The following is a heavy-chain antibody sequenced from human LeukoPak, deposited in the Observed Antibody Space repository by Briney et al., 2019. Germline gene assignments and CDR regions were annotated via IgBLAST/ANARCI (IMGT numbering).Heavy chain of an antibody. CDR3: EKGGPYSFFDA. J-gene: IGHJ5*02. CDR2: VSVKGDER. CDR1: GVTFRNYA. Sequence: PGGSLRLSCTVSGVTFRNYAMTWVRQAPGEGLEWLSTVSVKGDERFYADSVKRRFTLSRDNSKNTLNLKMNSLRVADTDISYCEKGGPYSFFDAWGQGILVTVSS. V-gene: IGHV3-23*01. D-gene: IGHD5-12*01.